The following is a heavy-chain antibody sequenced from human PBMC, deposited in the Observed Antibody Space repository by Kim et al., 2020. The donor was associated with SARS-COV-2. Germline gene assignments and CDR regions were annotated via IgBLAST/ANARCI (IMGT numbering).Heavy chain of an antibody. CDR2: DGSTK. J-gene: IGHJ5*02. D-gene: IGHD6-19*01. Sequence: DGSTKSYVDSVKGRFTISRDNAKNSLYLQMSSLRPEDTALYYCGRSTAGISWGQGALVIVSS. CDR3: GRSTAGIS. V-gene: IGHV3-7*01.